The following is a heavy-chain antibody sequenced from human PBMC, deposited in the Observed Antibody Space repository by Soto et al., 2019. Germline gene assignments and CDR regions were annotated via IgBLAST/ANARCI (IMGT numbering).Heavy chain of an antibody. V-gene: IGHV3-23*01. CDR2: ITGSGGTT. CDR1: GFTFSGYA. D-gene: IGHD2-8*01. Sequence: GGSLRLSCAASGFTFSGYAMSWVRQAPGKGLEWVSGITGSGGTTLYADSVKGRFTISRDNSKNTLYLQMNSLRAEDTALYYCAKSEWDYGDYWGQGTLVTVSS. CDR3: AKSEWDYGDY. J-gene: IGHJ4*02.